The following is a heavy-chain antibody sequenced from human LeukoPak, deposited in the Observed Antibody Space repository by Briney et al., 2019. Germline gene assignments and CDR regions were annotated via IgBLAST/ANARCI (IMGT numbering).Heavy chain of an antibody. CDR2: TYYRSKWYN. Sequence: SQTLSLTCAISGDNVSSNGAAWNWIRQSPSRGLEWLGRTYYRSKWYNDYAVSVKSRITINADTSKNQFSLQLNSVTPEDTAVYYCARVLGVISADGMDVWGQGTTVTVSS. CDR1: GDNVSSNGAA. CDR3: ARVLGVISADGMDV. J-gene: IGHJ6*02. D-gene: IGHD3-16*01. V-gene: IGHV6-1*01.